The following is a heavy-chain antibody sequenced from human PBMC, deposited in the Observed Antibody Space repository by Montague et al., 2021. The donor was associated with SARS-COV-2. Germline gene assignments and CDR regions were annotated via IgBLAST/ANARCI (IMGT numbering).Heavy chain of an antibody. V-gene: IGHV4-4*02. J-gene: IGHJ4*02. CDR1: GGSISSSNW. D-gene: IGHD3-10*01. CDR3: ARGGVGLWFGRAPDY. Sequence: SETLSLTCAVSGGSISSSNWWSWVRQPPGKGLEWIGEIYHSGSTNYNPSLKSRVTISVDKSKNQFSLKLSSVTAADTAVYYCARGGVGLWFGRAPDYWGQGTLVTVSS. CDR2: IYHSGST.